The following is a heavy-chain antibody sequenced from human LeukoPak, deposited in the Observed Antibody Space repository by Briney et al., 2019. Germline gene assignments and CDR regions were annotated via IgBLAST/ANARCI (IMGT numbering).Heavy chain of an antibody. J-gene: IGHJ4*02. CDR3: ARDPGYCSSTSCYTRYFDY. V-gene: IGHV3-30*03. Sequence: GGSLRLSCAASGFTFSGYSMNWVRQAPGKGLEWVAVISYDGSNKYYADSVKGRFTISRDNSKNTLYLQMNSLRAEDTAVYYCARDPGYCSSTSCYTRYFDYWGQGTLVTVSS. CDR1: GFTFSGYS. CDR2: ISYDGSNK. D-gene: IGHD2-2*02.